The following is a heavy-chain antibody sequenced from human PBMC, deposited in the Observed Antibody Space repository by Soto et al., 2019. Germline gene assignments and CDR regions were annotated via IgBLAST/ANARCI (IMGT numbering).Heavy chain of an antibody. D-gene: IGHD6-13*01. CDR2: IIPYYNTP. J-gene: IGHJ4*02. CDR3: ASGASRWYPYFFDS. CDR1: EGTFNSYA. V-gene: IGHV1-69*01. Sequence: QAQVVQSGAEVRKPGSSVKLSCKASEGTFNSYAIAWVRQAPGQVLEWMGGIIPYYNTPNYAQKFQDRVTITAVDSTNTVYMELSSLRSDDMAVYFCASGASRWYPYFFDSWAQGTLVTVSS.